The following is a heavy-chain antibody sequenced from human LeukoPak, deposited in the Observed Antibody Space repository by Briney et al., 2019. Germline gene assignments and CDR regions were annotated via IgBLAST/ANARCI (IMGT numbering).Heavy chain of an antibody. D-gene: IGHD3-22*01. Sequence: SETLSLTCTVSGYSISSGYYWGWIRQPPGKGLEWIGSMYHGGSTYFNPSLKSRVTISGDTSKNQFSLKLSSVTAADTAVYYCARHPGQWLGYFDYWGQGTLVTVSS. CDR1: GYSISSGYY. J-gene: IGHJ4*02. CDR3: ARHPGQWLGYFDY. CDR2: MYHGGST. V-gene: IGHV4-38-2*02.